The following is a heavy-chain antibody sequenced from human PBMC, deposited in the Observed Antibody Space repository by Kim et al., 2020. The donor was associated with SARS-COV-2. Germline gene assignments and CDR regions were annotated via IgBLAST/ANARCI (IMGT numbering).Heavy chain of an antibody. J-gene: IGHJ6*02. CDR3: ARGGILYYYGMDV. Sequence: SNPSLKSRVTLSVDTSKNQFSLKLSSVTAADTAVYYCARGGILYYYGMDVWGQGTTVTVSS. V-gene: IGHV4-31*02.